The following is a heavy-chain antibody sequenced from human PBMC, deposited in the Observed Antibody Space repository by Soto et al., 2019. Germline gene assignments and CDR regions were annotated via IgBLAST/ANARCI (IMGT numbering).Heavy chain of an antibody. CDR1: GFTFSSYW. CDR3: ARGDGDYYDGNGYLGRH. V-gene: IGHV3-74*01. CDR2: IKSDGSGT. J-gene: IGHJ4*02. D-gene: IGHD3-22*01. Sequence: PGGSLRLSCAASGFTFSSYWMHWVRQAPWKGLVWVARIKSDGSGTIYADSVKGRLTISRDNARNTLYLQMNSLRAEDTAVYFCARGDGDYYDGNGYLGRHWGQGTLVTVSS.